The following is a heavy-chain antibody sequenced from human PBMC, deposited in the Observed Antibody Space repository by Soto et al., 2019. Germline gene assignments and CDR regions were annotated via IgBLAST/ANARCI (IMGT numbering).Heavy chain of an antibody. V-gene: IGHV4-4*07. CDR3: ARSSHKESWFDP. CDR2: IYTSGST. CDR1: GGSVSNFY. D-gene: IGHD6-13*01. J-gene: IGHJ5*02. Sequence: SETLSLTCTVSGGSVSNFYWNWIRQPAGKRLEWIGRIYTSGSTNYNPSLRSRVTMSIDTSRNQFSLKLNSVTAADTAVYYCARSSHKESWFDPWGQGTLVTVSS.